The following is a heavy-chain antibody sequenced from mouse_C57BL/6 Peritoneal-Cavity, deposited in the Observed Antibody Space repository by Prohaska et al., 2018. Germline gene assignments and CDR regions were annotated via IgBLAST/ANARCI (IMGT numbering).Heavy chain of an antibody. V-gene: IGHV11-2*01. J-gene: IGHJ1*03. CDR3: MRYGNYWYFDV. CDR2: INSDGSEI. Sequence: EVQLLETGGGLVQPGGSRGLSCEGSGFTFSGFWMSWVRQTPGKTLEWIGDINSDGSEINYAPSIKDRFTIFRDNDKSTLYLQMSNVRSEDTATYFCMRYGNYWYFDVWGTGTTVTASS. D-gene: IGHD2-1*01. CDR1: GFTFSGFW.